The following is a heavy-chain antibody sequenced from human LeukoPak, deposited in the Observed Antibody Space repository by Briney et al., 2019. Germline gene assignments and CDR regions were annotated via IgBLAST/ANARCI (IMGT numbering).Heavy chain of an antibody. CDR3: ARAQRLYQLLSWFDP. CDR1: GGSISSYY. J-gene: IGHJ5*02. CDR2: IYYSGST. D-gene: IGHD2-2*01. Sequence: SETLSLTCTVSGGSISSYYWSWIRQPPGKGLEWIGYIYYSGSTNYNPSLKSRVTISVDTSKNQFSLKLSSVTAADTAVYYCARAQRLYQLLSWFDPWGQGTLVTVSS. V-gene: IGHV4-59*08.